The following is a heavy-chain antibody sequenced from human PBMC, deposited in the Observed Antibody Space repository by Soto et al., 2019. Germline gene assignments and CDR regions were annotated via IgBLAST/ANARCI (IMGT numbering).Heavy chain of an antibody. CDR2: INSAGSST. CDR3: TRGASGYGNFDY. J-gene: IGHJ4*02. CDR1: GFSFNTW. V-gene: IGHV3-74*01. D-gene: IGHD5-12*01. Sequence: EVQLVESGGGVVQPGGCLRLSCAASGFSFNTWMHWVRQAPGKGLVWLSRINSAGSSTTYADSVEGRFFVSRDNAKNTLYLQINSLTADDTAVYYCTRGASGYGNFDYWGQGVLLTVSS.